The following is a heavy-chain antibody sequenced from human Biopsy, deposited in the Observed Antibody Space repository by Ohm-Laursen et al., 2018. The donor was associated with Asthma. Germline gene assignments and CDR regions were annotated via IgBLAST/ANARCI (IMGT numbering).Heavy chain of an antibody. J-gene: IGHJ4*02. Sequence: SDTLSLTCTVSGRSISNFYWSWLRQPPGKGLEWIVDIYYSGTTNYNPSLKSRVTISVDTSKNQFSLQLKSVTAADTAVYFCARKLRSLGAFDYWGQGTLVTVSS. D-gene: IGHD3-16*01. CDR2: IYYSGTT. CDR3: ARKLRSLGAFDY. CDR1: GRSISNFY. V-gene: IGHV4-59*07.